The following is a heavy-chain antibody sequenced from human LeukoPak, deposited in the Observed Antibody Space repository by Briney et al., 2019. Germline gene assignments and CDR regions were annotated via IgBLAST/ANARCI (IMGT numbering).Heavy chain of an antibody. V-gene: IGHV4-34*01. D-gene: IGHD3-22*01. J-gene: IGHJ4*02. CDR3: ARTFGYYYDSSGPGY. CDR2: IYYSGST. Sequence: SETLSLTCAVYGGSFSGYYWSWIRQPPGKGLEWIGTIYYSGSTYYNPSLKSRVTMSVDTSKNQFSLRLSSVTAADTAVYYCARTFGYYYDSSGPGYWGQGTLVTVSS. CDR1: GGSFSGYY.